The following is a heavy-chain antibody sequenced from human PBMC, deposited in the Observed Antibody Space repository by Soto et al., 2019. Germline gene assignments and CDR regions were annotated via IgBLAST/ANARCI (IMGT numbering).Heavy chain of an antibody. D-gene: IGHD3-3*01. CDR2: ITWNSRVL. Sequence: GGSLRLSCVGTGLNFDDFAMHWVRQAPGKGLEWVSGITWNSRVLAYADSVKGRFTISRDNARNSLYLQMDSLRDEGTALYYCAKGRYDFWSPYYFDSWGQGTLVTVSS. V-gene: IGHV3-9*01. CDR3: AKGRYDFWSPYYFDS. J-gene: IGHJ4*02. CDR1: GLNFDDFA.